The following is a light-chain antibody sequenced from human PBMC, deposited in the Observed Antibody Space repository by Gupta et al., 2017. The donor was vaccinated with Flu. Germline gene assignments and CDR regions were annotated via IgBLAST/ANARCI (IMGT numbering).Light chain of an antibody. CDR3: QQPNSWPIT. J-gene: IGKJ4*01. Sequence: PAPRHSSPRASRTCSSMVSESIGNNVGWYQQKPGQSPRLLIFDASKRATGIPARFSGSGSGTEFTLTISSLEPEDFAVYYCQQPNSWPITFGRGTRVEIK. V-gene: IGKV3-11*01. CDR1: ESIGNN. CDR2: DAS.